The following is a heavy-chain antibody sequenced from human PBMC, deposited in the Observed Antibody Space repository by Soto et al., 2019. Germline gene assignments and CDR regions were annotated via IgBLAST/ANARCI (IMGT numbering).Heavy chain of an antibody. CDR2: IYNSGST. CDR1: GVSISSSY. D-gene: IGHD2-15*01. CDR3: ARDRAFCSGRSCSSPPDYYYYMDV. V-gene: IGHV4-59*01. J-gene: IGHJ6*03. Sequence: QVQLQESGPGLVKPSETLSLTCTVSGVSISSSYWSWIRQPPGKGLEWIGYIYNSGSTNYNPSLKTRATISVDTSKNQVSLGLSSVTAADTAVYYCARDRAFCSGRSCSSPPDYYYYMDVWGKGTTVTVS.